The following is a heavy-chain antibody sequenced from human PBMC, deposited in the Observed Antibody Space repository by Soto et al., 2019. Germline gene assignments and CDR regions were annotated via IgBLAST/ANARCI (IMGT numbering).Heavy chain of an antibody. V-gene: IGHV4-4*02. Sequence: QVQLQESGPGLVKPSGTLSLTCAVSGGSISSSNWWSWVRQPPGKGLQWIGEIYHSGSTNYIPSRTSRVTISVDKSRNQFSLKLSSVTAADTAVYYCARRWGEGRVDSWGQGTLVTVSS. D-gene: IGHD3-10*01. CDR3: ARRWGEGRVDS. J-gene: IGHJ4*02. CDR1: GGSISSSNW. CDR2: IYHSGST.